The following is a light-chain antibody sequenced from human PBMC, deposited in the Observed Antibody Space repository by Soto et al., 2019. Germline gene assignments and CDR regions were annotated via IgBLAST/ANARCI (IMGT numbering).Light chain of an antibody. J-gene: IGKJ5*01. CDR1: QSVSSN. V-gene: IGKV3-15*01. CDR2: GAS. CDR3: QQYNNWPTFT. Sequence: EIVFTQSPGTLSLSPGERATLSCRASQSVSSNLAWYQQKPGQAPRLLIYGASTRANGIPDRFSGSGSGTKFTLTISSLQSEDFAVYDCQQYNNWPTFTFGQGTRLEIK.